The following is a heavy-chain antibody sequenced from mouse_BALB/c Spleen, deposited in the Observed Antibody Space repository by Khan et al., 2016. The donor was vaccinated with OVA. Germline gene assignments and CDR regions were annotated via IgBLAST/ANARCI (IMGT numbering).Heavy chain of an antibody. CDR1: GYTFTNYW. V-gene: IGHV1-63*02. CDR3: ARPYYYGCNYATIYD. CDR2: IYPGNGNT. J-gene: IGHJ4*01. Sequence: QIQLVQSGAELVRPGTSVKMSCKAAGYTFTNYWIGWTNQRPGHGLEWIGDIYPGNGNTNYNEKFKGKATLTADTSSSTAYLQLSSLTSEDSAIYYCARPYYYGCNYATIYDWGQGTSVTVSS. D-gene: IGHD1-1*01.